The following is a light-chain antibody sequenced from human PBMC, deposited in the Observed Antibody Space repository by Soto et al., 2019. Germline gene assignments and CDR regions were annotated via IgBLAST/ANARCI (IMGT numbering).Light chain of an antibody. CDR2: DAS. CDR1: QDISNY. CDR3: QQYDNLP. Sequence: DIQMTQSPSSLSASVGDRVTITCQASQDISNYLNWYQQKKGKAPKLLIYDASNLETGVPSRFSGSGSWTHFTFTISSLQPEDIATYYCQQYDNLPFGGGTKVQIK. J-gene: IGKJ4*01. V-gene: IGKV1-33*01.